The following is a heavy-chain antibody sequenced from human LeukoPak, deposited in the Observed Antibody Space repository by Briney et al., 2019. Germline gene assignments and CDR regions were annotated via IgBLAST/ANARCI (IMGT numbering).Heavy chain of an antibody. CDR1: GYTLTDYY. Sequence: ASVTVSCTASGYTLTDYYMHWVRRAPGQGLEWMGRINPNSGGTNYAQKFQGRVTMTRDTSISTVYMGLGRLRSDDTAVYYCARVGYYESSGYYEYWGQGTLVTVSS. CDR2: INPNSGGT. CDR3: ARVGYYESSGYYEY. J-gene: IGHJ4*02. D-gene: IGHD3-22*01. V-gene: IGHV1-2*06.